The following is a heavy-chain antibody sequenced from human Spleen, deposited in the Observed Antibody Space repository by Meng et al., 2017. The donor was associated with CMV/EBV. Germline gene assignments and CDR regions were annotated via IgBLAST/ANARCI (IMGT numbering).Heavy chain of an antibody. V-gene: IGHV3-23*01. D-gene: IGHD3-10*01. J-gene: IGHJ6*02. CDR1: GFTFDSYA. Sequence: LSLTCAASGFTFDSYAMHWVRQAPGKGLEWLSAISGSGASSYYTDSVKGRFTISRDNARSTLYLQVNSLRSEDTAVYYCAKSTGGSGSSGSYFYGMDVWGPGTTVTVSS. CDR3: AKSTGGSGSSGSYFYGMDV. CDR2: ISGSGASS.